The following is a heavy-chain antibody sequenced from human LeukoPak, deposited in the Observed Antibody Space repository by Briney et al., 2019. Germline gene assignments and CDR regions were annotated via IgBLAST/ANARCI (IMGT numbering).Heavy chain of an antibody. D-gene: IGHD6-25*01. Sequence: SETLSLTCTISGVSISSYFWSWIRQPPGKGLEWIGSIYYSGSTYYNPSLKSRVTISVDTSKNQFSLKLSSVTAADTAVYYCARHPSIAARVLFDYWGQGILVTVSS. CDR1: GVSISSYF. CDR2: IYYSGST. V-gene: IGHV4-59*05. J-gene: IGHJ4*02. CDR3: ARHPSIAARVLFDY.